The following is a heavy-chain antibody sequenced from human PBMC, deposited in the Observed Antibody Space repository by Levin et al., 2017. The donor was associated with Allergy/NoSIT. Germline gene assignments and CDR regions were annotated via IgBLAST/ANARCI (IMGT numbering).Heavy chain of an antibody. V-gene: IGHV3-64*01. CDR2: ISSNGGST. CDR1: GFTFSSYA. D-gene: IGHD3-16*01. J-gene: IGHJ4*02. CDR3: ASFHRGYFDY. Sequence: GGSLRLSCAASGFTFSSYAMHWVRQAPGKGLEYVSAISSNGGSTYYANSVKGRFTISRDNSKNTLYLQMGSLRAEDMAVYYCASFHRGYFDYWGQGTLVTVSS.